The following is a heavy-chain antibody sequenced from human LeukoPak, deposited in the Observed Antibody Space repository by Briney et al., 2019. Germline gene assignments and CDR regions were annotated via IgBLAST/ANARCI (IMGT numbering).Heavy chain of an antibody. CDR3: AKDVLVVTAKNAFDI. V-gene: IGHV3-9*01. D-gene: IGHD2-21*02. CDR2: LSWNSGII. CDR1: GFTFDDYA. Sequence: GRSLRLSCAASGFTFDDYAMHWVRQAPGKGLEWVSGLSWNSGIIAYADSVKGRFTISRDNAKNSLYLQMNSLRVEDTALYYCAKDVLVVTAKNAFDIWGQGTMVTVSS. J-gene: IGHJ3*02.